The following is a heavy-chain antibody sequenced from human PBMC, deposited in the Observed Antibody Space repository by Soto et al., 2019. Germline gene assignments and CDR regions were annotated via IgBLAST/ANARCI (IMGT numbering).Heavy chain of an antibody. CDR2: IYDSGST. D-gene: IGHD2-8*02. Sequence: SETLSLTCTVSGASINTYYWSWIRQPRGKGLEWIGYIYDSGSTNYNPSLKSRVSISMDTSKNQFSLKLTSVTAADTAVYYCARDRALFESTGLYFDYWGQGTLVTVSS. CDR3: ARDRALFESTGLYFDY. CDR1: GASINTYY. V-gene: IGHV4-59*01. J-gene: IGHJ4*02.